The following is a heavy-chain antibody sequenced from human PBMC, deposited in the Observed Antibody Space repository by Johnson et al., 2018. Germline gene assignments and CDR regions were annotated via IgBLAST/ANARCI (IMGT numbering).Heavy chain of an antibody. CDR1: GFTFDDYA. V-gene: IGHV3-15*01. Sequence: VQLVESGGGLVQPGRSLRLSCAASGFTFDDYAMHWVRQAPGKALEWVGHIKSKADGESADYAAPVKGRFTLSRDDSKNTLYRHMNNLKTEDTAVYYCTSDPDLSSGGGDDACDIWGQGTMVTVSS. J-gene: IGHJ3*02. D-gene: IGHD2-15*01. CDR2: IKSKADGESA. CDR3: TSDPDLSSGGGDDACDI.